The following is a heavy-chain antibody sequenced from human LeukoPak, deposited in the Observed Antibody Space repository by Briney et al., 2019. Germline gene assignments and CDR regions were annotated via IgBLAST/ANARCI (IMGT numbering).Heavy chain of an antibody. CDR3: ARGRLGYCSGGSCYGLDY. Sequence: PSETLSLTCAVYGGSFSGYHWSWIRQPPGKGLEWIGEINHSGSTNYNPSLKSRVTISVDTSKNQFSLKLSSVTAADTAVYYCARGRLGYCSGGSCYGLDYWGQGTLVTVSS. J-gene: IGHJ4*02. CDR1: GGSFSGYH. CDR2: INHSGST. D-gene: IGHD2-15*01. V-gene: IGHV4-34*01.